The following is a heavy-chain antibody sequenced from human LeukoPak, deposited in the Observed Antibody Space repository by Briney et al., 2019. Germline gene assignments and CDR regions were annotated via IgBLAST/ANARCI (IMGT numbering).Heavy chain of an antibody. V-gene: IGHV1-2*02. D-gene: IGHD7-27*01. CDR1: GYTFTGYY. CDR3: ARADKLGPTDY. Sequence: ASVKVSCMASGYTFTGYYMHWVRQAPGQGLEWMGWINPNSGGTNYAQKFQGRVTMTRDTSIRTAYMELSRLRSDDTAVYYCARADKLGPTDYWGQGTLVTVSS. J-gene: IGHJ4*02. CDR2: INPNSGGT.